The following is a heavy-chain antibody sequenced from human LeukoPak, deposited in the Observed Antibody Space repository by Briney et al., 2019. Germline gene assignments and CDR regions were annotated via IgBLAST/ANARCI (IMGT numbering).Heavy chain of an antibody. J-gene: IGHJ4*02. V-gene: IGHV1-46*01. Sequence: ASVTVSCKASGYTFTSYYMHWVRQAPGQGLEWMGIINPSGGSTSYAQKFQGRVTMTRDMSTSTVYMELSSLRSEDTAVYYCARSTTLQPRDGYNHGHFDYWGQGTLVAVSS. CDR1: GYTFTSYY. D-gene: IGHD5-24*01. CDR2: INPSGGST. CDR3: ARSTTLQPRDGYNHGHFDY.